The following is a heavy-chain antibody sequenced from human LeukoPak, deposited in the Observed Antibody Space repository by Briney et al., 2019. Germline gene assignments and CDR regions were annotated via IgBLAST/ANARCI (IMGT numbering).Heavy chain of an antibody. Sequence: GGSLRLSCAASGFTLSNFVMIWVRPAPGKGLEWVSIIGTSGGDIHYADSVKGRFSISRDNSKNTLSLQMNSLRVDDTAVYYCAREWIYGDYLFDYWGQGTLVTVSS. D-gene: IGHD4-17*01. V-gene: IGHV3-23*01. J-gene: IGHJ4*02. CDR1: GFTLSNFV. CDR2: IGTSGGDI. CDR3: AREWIYGDYLFDY.